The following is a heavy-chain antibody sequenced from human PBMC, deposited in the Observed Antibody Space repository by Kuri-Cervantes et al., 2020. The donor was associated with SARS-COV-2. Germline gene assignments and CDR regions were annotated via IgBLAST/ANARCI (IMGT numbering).Heavy chain of an antibody. Sequence: ASVKVSCKASGYTFTSYGISWVRQAPGQGLEWMGWINPNSGGTNHAQKFQGRVTMTRDTSISTAYMELSRLRSDDTAVYYCASSPLGGGIDYWGRGTLVTVSP. CDR1: GYTFTSYG. CDR2: INPNSGGT. D-gene: IGHD1-26*01. V-gene: IGHV1-2*02. J-gene: IGHJ4*02. CDR3: ASSPLGGGIDY.